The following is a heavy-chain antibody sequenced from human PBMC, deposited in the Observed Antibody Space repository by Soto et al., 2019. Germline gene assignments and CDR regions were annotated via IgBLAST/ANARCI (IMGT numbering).Heavy chain of an antibody. Sequence: QVQLVQSGGEVKKPGASVKVSCKTSGYTFTGYGISWVRQAPGQGPEWMGWISPYNGNTKYAQSFQGRVTMTTDTSTSTAYMDLRSLRCDDTAVYYCARDYHDSSGFSYAGYWGQGTLVNVSS. CDR2: ISPYNGNT. D-gene: IGHD3-22*01. CDR3: ARDYHDSSGFSYAGY. CDR1: GYTFTGYG. V-gene: IGHV1-18*01. J-gene: IGHJ4*02.